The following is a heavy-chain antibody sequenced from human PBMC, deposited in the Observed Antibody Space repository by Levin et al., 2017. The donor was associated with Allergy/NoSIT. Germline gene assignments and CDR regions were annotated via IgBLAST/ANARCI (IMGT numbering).Heavy chain of an antibody. V-gene: IGHV4-39*01. D-gene: IGHD4-23*01. Sequence: SETLSLTCTVSGGSISSSSYYWGWIRQPPGKGLEWIGSIYYSGSTYYNPSLKSRVTISVDTSKNQFSLKLSSVTAADTAVYYCASADYGGNPYYYYGMDGWGQGTTVTVSS. CDR3: ASADYGGNPYYYYGMDG. J-gene: IGHJ6*02. CDR1: GGSISSSSYY. CDR2: IYYSGST.